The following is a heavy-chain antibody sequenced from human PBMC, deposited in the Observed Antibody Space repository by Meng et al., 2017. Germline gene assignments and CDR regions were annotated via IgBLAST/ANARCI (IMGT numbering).Heavy chain of an antibody. CDR3: ARDDSSSWYFLDY. CDR1: GYTFTGYY. CDR2: INPNSGGT. V-gene: IGHV1-2*02. Sequence: ASVKVSCKASGYTFTGYYMHWVRQAPGQGLEWMGWINPNSGGTNYAQKFQGRVTMTRDTSLRTAYMELSRLGSDDTAVYYCARDDSSSWYFLDYWGQGTLVT. J-gene: IGHJ4*02. D-gene: IGHD6-13*01.